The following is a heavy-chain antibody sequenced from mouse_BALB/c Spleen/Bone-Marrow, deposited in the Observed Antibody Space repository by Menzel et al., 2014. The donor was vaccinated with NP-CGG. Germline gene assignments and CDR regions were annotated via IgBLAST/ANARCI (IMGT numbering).Heavy chain of an antibody. Sequence: QVQLQQPGAELVRPGSSVKISCKASGYAFGSYWMNWVRQRPGQGLEWIGQIYPGDGDTNYNGKFKGKATLTADRSSSTAYMQLSSLTSEDSAVYFCARTPWFAYWGQGTLVTVSA. V-gene: IGHV1-80*01. CDR2: IYPGDGDT. CDR3: ARTPWFAY. CDR1: GYAFGSYW. J-gene: IGHJ3*01.